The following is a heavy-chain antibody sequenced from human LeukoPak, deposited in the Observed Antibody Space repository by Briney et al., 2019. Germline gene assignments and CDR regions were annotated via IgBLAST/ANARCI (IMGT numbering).Heavy chain of an antibody. D-gene: IGHD3-22*01. J-gene: IGHJ1*01. V-gene: IGHV1-2*02. CDR2: INPNSGWS. CDR3: SRDGDPYYYDSSGYYLEYFQH. CDR1: GYALPGYY. Sequence: ASVPVSCQACGYALPGYYMHWLRQAPGQGLEWMGWINPNSGWSNYPQKFQGRVTMTRDTSISTAYMELSRLRSDDTAVYYCSRDGDPYYYDSSGYYLEYFQHWGQGTLVTVSS.